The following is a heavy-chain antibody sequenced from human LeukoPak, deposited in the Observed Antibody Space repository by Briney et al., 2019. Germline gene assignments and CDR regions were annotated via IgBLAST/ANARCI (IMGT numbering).Heavy chain of an antibody. CDR1: GFTFSNYN. D-gene: IGHD4-17*01. V-gene: IGHV3-21*01. Sequence: GGSLRLSCAASGFTFSNYNMNWVRQAPGKAMDWVSSITSIGTYIFYADSVKGRFTISRDNAKNSLYLQMNSLRAEDTAVYYCARDTDYGDSGLDYWGQGTLVTVSS. CDR2: ITSIGTYI. J-gene: IGHJ4*02. CDR3: ARDTDYGDSGLDY.